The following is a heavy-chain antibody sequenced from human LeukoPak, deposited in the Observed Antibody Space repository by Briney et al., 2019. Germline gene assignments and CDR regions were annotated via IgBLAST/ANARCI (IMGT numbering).Heavy chain of an antibody. CDR3: ARGKKRYYDSSPFDP. D-gene: IGHD3-22*01. J-gene: IGHJ5*02. V-gene: IGHV1-18*01. CDR1: GYTFTSYV. Sequence: ASVKVSCKGSGYTFTSYVISWVRQAPGQGLEWMGWISAYNGNTNYAQKLQGRVTMTTDTSTSTAYMELRSLRSDDTAVYYCARGKKRYYDSSPFDPWGQGTLVTVSS. CDR2: ISAYNGNT.